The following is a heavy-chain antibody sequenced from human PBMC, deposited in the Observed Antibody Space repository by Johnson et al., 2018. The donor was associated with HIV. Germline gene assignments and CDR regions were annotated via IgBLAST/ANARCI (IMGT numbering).Heavy chain of an antibody. CDR1: AFTFSRHA. Sequence: EVQLVESGGGMVQPERSLRLSCSASAFTFSRHAMHWVRQAPGKGLVWVSRIKSDGSSTSYADSVKGRFTISRDNAKNSLYLQMNSLRAEDTALYYCAKDIALRYYYVLRGAFDIWGQGTMVTVSS. CDR2: IKSDGSST. CDR3: AKDIALRYYYVLRGAFDI. V-gene: IGHV3-74*01. J-gene: IGHJ3*02. D-gene: IGHD3-10*02.